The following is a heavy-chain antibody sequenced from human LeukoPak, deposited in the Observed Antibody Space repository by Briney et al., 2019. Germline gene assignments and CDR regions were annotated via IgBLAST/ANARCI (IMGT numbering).Heavy chain of an antibody. CDR3: ARGRGSSWYFDY. J-gene: IGHJ4*02. V-gene: IGHV3-33*01. Sequence: RRSPRLSCAASGFAFSRYGMHCVRQAPGKGLEWVAVIWDDGSNQKYADSVKGRFTISRDNSKNTLYLQMNSLRAEDTAVYYCARGRGSSWYFDYWGQGTLVTVSS. D-gene: IGHD6-13*01. CDR2: IWDDGSNQ. CDR1: GFAFSRYG.